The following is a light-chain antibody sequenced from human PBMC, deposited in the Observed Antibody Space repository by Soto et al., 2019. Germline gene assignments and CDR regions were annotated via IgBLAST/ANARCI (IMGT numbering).Light chain of an antibody. CDR1: SSDVGGYNY. CDR2: EVS. CDR3: SAYTTSGTPV. V-gene: IGLV2-14*01. Sequence: QSVLTQPASVSGSPGQSITISCTGTSSDVGGYNYLSWYQQHPGKAPKVMIYEVSNRPSGVSNRFSGSKSGNTASLTISGLQAEYEAEYFCSAYTTSGTPVFGGGTKLTVL. J-gene: IGLJ3*02.